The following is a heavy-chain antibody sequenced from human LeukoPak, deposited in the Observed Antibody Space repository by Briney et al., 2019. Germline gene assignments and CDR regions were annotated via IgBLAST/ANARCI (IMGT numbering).Heavy chain of an antibody. CDR3: AKDTGTGYDILTGYSAQPYYYYYGMDV. CDR1: GFTFDDYA. D-gene: IGHD3-9*01. Sequence: PGRSLRLSCAAYGFTFDDYAMHWVRQAPGKGLEWVSGISWNSGSIGYADSVKGRFTISRDNAKNSLYLQMNSLRAEDTALYYCAKDTGTGYDILTGYSAQPYYYYYGMDVWGQGTTVTVSS. J-gene: IGHJ6*02. V-gene: IGHV3-9*01. CDR2: ISWNSGSI.